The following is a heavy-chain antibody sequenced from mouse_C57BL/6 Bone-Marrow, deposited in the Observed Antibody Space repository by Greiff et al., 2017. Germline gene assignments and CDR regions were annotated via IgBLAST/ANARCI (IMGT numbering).Heavy chain of an antibody. V-gene: IGHV5-12*01. J-gene: IGHJ1*03. CDR1: GFTFSDYY. D-gene: IGHD1-1*01. CDR2: ISNGGGST. Sequence: DVQLVESGGGLVQPGGSLKLSCAASGFTFSDYYMYWVRQTPEKRLEWVAYISNGGGSTYYPDTVKGRFTISRDNAKNPLYLQMSRLKSEDTAMYYCARLDDDYGSSHWYFDVWGTGTTVTVSS. CDR3: ARLDDDYGSSHWYFDV.